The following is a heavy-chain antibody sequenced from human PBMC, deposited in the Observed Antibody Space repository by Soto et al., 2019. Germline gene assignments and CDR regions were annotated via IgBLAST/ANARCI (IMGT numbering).Heavy chain of an antibody. CDR3: AIVWRFDYCFDD. D-gene: IGHD3-10*01. J-gene: IGHJ4*02. V-gene: IGHV4-34*01. CDR2: KNESGST. Sequence: PSETLSLTCLVHVGSFSVHYWSWIRHPPGKGPEFIGEKNESGSTNYNPSLKSRVPISVHTCNNRFSLKLTALTPPDPAAYCFAIVWRFDYCFDDWAQGSLVSVS. CDR1: VGSFSVHY.